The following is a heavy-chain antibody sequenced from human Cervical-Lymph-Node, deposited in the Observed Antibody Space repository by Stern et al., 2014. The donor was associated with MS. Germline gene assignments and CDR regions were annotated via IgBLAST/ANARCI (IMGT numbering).Heavy chain of an antibody. D-gene: IGHD3-16*01. CDR1: GGTFNTYP. V-gene: IGHV1-69*01. CDR2: LNPIFGTP. CDR3: AGRLITLGGAFDI. J-gene: IGHJ3*02. Sequence: QVQLVQSGTEVMKPGSSVKVSCRASGGTFNTYPITWVRQAPGQGLEWMGGLNPIFGTPQYAEKFQGRITIVADESTNTAYMELKSLTSDDTAVYYCAGRLITLGGAFDIWGQGTMVTVSS.